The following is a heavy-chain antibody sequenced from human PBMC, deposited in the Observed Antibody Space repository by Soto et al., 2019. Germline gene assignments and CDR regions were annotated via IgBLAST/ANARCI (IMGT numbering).Heavy chain of an antibody. J-gene: IGHJ1*01. CDR3: ARDDQYYYDNTAYCAEYFQH. D-gene: IGHD3-22*01. CDR2: IWNDGTNK. Sequence: PGGSLRLSCVASGFTFSTYGMHWVRQAPGKGLEWVAVIWNDGTNKYYADSVKGRFTISRDNSKNTLYLQMNSLRVEDTALYYCARDDQYYYDNTAYCAEYFQHWGQGTLVTVSS. CDR1: GFTFSTYG. V-gene: IGHV3-33*01.